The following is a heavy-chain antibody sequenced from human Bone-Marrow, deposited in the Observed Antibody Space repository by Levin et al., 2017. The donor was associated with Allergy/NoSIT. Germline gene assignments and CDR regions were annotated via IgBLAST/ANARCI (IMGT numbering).Heavy chain of an antibody. CDR2: ISSNGGST. J-gene: IGHJ3*02. V-gene: IGHV3-64D*06. D-gene: IGHD3-16*02. Sequence: HPGESLKISCSASGFTFSSYAMHWVRQAPGKGLEYVSAISSNGGSTYYADSVKGRFTISRDNSKNTLYLQMSSLRAEDTAVYYCVLHPPRMITFGGVIAPSSFDIWGQGTMVTVSS. CDR3: VLHPPRMITFGGVIAPSSFDI. CDR1: GFTFSSYA.